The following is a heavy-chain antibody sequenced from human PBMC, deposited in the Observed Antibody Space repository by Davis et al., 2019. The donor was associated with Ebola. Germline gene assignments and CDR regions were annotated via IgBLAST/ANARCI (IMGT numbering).Heavy chain of an antibody. Sequence: PGGSLRLSCAASGFTFSSYGMHWVRQAPGKGLEWVAVIWYDGSNKYYADSVKGRFTISRDNSKNTLYLQMNSLRAEDTAVYYCARDLYLRAAAGTGPRGGGYYFDYWGQGTLVTVPS. J-gene: IGHJ4*02. CDR1: GFTFSSYG. D-gene: IGHD6-13*01. V-gene: IGHV3-33*01. CDR2: IWYDGSNK. CDR3: ARDLYLRAAAGTGPRGGGYYFDY.